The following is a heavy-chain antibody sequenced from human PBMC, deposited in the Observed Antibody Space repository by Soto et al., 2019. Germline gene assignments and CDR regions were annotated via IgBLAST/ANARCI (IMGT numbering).Heavy chain of an antibody. J-gene: IGHJ5*02. CDR3: ASSIAVAGTNRWFDP. CDR1: GGSISSYY. Sequence: SETLSLTCTVSGGSISSYYWSWIRQPPGKGLEWIGYTYYSGSTNYNPSLKSRVTISVDTSKNQFSLKLSSVTAADTAVYYCASSIAVAGTNRWFDPWGQGTLVTVSS. D-gene: IGHD6-19*01. V-gene: IGHV4-59*01. CDR2: TYYSGST.